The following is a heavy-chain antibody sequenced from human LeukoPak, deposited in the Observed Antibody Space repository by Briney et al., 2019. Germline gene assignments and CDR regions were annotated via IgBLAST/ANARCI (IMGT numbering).Heavy chain of an antibody. J-gene: IGHJ4*02. CDR1: GYSFTSFW. D-gene: IGHD6-19*01. Sequence: GESLKISCKGSGYSFTSFWIGWVRQMPGKGLGWVGGIYPGDSDTRYSPSFQGQVTISADKSISTAYLQWSSLKASDTAMYYCARHPYGYSSGWSHPFDYWGQGTLVTASS. V-gene: IGHV5-51*01. CDR2: IYPGDSDT. CDR3: ARHPYGYSSGWSHPFDY.